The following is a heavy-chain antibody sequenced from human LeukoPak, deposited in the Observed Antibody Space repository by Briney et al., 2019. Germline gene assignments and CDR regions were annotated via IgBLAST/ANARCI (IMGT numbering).Heavy chain of an antibody. CDR1: GGSISSYY. CDR2: INHSGST. CDR3: ATLARSGSYYYYYGMDV. V-gene: IGHV4-34*01. J-gene: IGHJ6*02. D-gene: IGHD1-26*01. Sequence: SETLSLTCTVSGGSISSYYWSWLRQPPGKGLEWIGEINHSGSTNYNPSLKSRVTISVDTSKNQFSLKLSSVTAADTAVYYCATLARSGSYYYYYGMDVWGQGTTVTVSS.